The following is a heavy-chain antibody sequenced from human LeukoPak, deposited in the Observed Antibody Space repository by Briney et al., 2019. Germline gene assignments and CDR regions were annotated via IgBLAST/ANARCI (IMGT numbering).Heavy chain of an antibody. D-gene: IGHD6-19*01. V-gene: IGHV3-23*01. CDR1: GFTFSSYA. CDR2: ISGSGGST. CDR3: AKSIAVASTIYYFDY. J-gene: IGHJ4*02. Sequence: GGSLRLSCAASGFTFSSYAMSWVRQAPGKGLEWVSAISGSGGSTYYADSVKGRFTISRDNSKNTLYLQMNSLRAEDTAVYYCAKSIAVASTIYYFDYWGQGTLVTVSS.